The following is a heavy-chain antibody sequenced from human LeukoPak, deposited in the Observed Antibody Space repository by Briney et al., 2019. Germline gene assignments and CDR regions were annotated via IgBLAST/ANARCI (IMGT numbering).Heavy chain of an antibody. CDR3: ARDGYDFWSGYNYYYYGMDV. CDR1: GYTFTNFA. Sequence: GASVKVSCKASGYTFTNFAISWVRHVPGQGLEWMGWISVYNGNANSAQNFKDRVTMTRDTSISTAYMELSRLRSDDTAVYYCARDGYDFWSGYNYYYYGMDVWGQGTTVTVSS. J-gene: IGHJ6*02. V-gene: IGHV1-18*01. D-gene: IGHD3-3*01. CDR2: ISVYNGNA.